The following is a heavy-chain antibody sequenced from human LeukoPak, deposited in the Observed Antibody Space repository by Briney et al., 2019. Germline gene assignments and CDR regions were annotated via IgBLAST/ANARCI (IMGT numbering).Heavy chain of an antibody. D-gene: IGHD4-17*01. CDR1: GGSISSGDYY. CDR3: AREATVPYFDY. CDR2: IYYSGST. J-gene: IGHJ4*02. V-gene: IGHV4-30-4*01. Sequence: KPSETLSLTCTVSGGSISSGDYYWSWVRQPPGKGLEWIGYIYYSGSTYYNPSLKSRVTISVDTSKNQFSLKLSSVTAADTAVYYCAREATVPYFDYWGQGTLVTVSS.